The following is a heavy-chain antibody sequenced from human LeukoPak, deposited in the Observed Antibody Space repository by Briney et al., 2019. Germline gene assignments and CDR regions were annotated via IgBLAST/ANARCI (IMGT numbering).Heavy chain of an antibody. CDR1: GYSFSNYW. CDR2: IFSGDSDT. D-gene: IGHD6-19*01. Sequence: GESLKISCKGSGYSFSNYWIGWVRQMPGKGLEWIGIIFSGDSDTRYSPSFEGQVTISADRSINTAYLQWSSLKASDTAMYYCARHREEQWLEDAFDIWGQGTMVTVSS. CDR3: ARHREEQWLEDAFDI. J-gene: IGHJ3*02. V-gene: IGHV5-51*01.